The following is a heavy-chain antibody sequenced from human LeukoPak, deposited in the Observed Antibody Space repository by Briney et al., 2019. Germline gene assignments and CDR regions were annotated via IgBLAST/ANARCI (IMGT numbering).Heavy chain of an antibody. Sequence: SGTLSLTCAVSGGSISSSNWRSWVRQPPGKGLEWIGYIYYSGSTNYNPSLKSRVTISVDTSKNQFSLKLSSVTAADTAVYYCAREAAVARHYYYGMDVWGQGTTVTVSS. V-gene: IGHV4-4*02. CDR2: IYYSGST. D-gene: IGHD6-13*01. CDR1: GGSISSSNW. J-gene: IGHJ6*02. CDR3: AREAAVARHYYYGMDV.